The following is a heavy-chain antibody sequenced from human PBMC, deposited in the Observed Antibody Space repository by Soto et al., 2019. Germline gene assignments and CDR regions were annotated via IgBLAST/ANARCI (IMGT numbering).Heavy chain of an antibody. Sequence: EVQLVESGGGLVQPGGSLRLSCAASGFTVSSNYMSWVRQAPGKGLEWVSVIYSGGSTYYADSVKGRFTISRDNSKNTLYLQMNSLRAEDTAVYYCARELRFLGGGTNHWGQGTLVTVSS. J-gene: IGHJ5*02. CDR2: IYSGGST. D-gene: IGHD3-3*01. V-gene: IGHV3-66*01. CDR3: ARELRFLGGGTNH. CDR1: GFTVSSNY.